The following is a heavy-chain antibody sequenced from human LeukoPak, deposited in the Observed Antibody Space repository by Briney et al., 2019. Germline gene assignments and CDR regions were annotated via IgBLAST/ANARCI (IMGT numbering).Heavy chain of an antibody. J-gene: IGHJ4*02. CDR3: ARSPPAPKAFRD. V-gene: IGHV4-4*08. D-gene: IGHD3-3*02. Sequence: SETLSLTCCVSGGSISTDYWSWVRQPPGEGLEWIGYIYTSGTTNSNPSFKSRVTISAEPSNNQTALKVRSVPAANTPVYYCARSPPAPKAFRDWGPGTLVTVSS. CDR2: IYTSGTT. CDR1: GGSISTDY.